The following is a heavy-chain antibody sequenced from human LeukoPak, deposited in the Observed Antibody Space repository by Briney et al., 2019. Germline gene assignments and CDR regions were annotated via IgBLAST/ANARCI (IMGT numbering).Heavy chain of an antibody. J-gene: IGHJ4*02. V-gene: IGHV3-53*01. CDR3: SRGDGYSFFDY. Sequence: GGSLRLSCAVSGFTVTNNYMSWVRQAPGKGLEWVSVFYISGATYYADSVKSRFTISRDNSENTLYLQMKSLRAEDTTVYYSSRGDGYSFFDYGGEGRLVTVSS. D-gene: IGHD5-24*01. CDR2: FYISGAT. CDR1: GFTVTNNY.